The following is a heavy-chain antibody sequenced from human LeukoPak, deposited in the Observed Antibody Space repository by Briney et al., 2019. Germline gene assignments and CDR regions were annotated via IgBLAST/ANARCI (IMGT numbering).Heavy chain of an antibody. V-gene: IGHV1-69*04. Sequence: ASVKVSCKASGGTFSSYAISWVRQAPGQGLEWMGRIIPILGIANYAQKFQGRVTITADKSTSTAYMELSSLRSEDTAVYYCARVGGGYSYGHYFDYWGQGTLVTVSS. CDR1: GGTFSSYA. D-gene: IGHD5-18*01. J-gene: IGHJ4*02. CDR3: ARVGGGYSYGHYFDY. CDR2: IIPILGIA.